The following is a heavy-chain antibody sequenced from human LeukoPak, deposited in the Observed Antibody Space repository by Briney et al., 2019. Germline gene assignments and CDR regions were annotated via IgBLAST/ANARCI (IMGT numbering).Heavy chain of an antibody. CDR1: GYTFTSYD. CDR2: MNPNSGNT. D-gene: IGHD2-2*01. CDR3: ARGLGYCSSTSCYPNYYYYMDV. V-gene: IGHV1-8*01. Sequence: ASVKVSCKASGYTFTSYDINWVRQATGQGLEWMGWMNPNSGNTGYAQKFQGRVTMTRNTSISTAYMELSSLRSEDTAVYYCARGLGYCSSTSCYPNYYYYMDVWGKGTTVTVPS. J-gene: IGHJ6*03.